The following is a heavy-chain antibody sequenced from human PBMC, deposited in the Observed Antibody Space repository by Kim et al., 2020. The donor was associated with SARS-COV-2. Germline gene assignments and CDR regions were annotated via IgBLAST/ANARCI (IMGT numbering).Heavy chain of an antibody. Sequence: GGSLRLSCAASGFTFSSYSMNWVRQAPGKGLEWVSSISSSSSYIYYADSVKGRFTISRDNAKNSLYLQMNSLRAEDTAVYYCARVRQWLVGPDDAFDIWGQGTMVTVSS. D-gene: IGHD6-19*01. CDR3: ARVRQWLVGPDDAFDI. CDR2: ISSSSSYI. J-gene: IGHJ3*02. V-gene: IGHV3-21*01. CDR1: GFTFSSYS.